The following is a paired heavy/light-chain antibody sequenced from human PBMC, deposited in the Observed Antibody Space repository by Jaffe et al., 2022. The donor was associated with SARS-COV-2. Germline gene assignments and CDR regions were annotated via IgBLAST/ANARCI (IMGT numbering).Light chain of an antibody. CDR3: QQYGSSIT. Sequence: EIVLTQSPGTLSLSPGERATLSCRASQSVSSSYLAWYQQKPGQAPRLLIYGASSRATGIPDRFSGSGSGTDFTLTISRLEPEDFAVYYCQQYGSSITFGPGTKVDIK. J-gene: IGKJ3*01. CDR2: GAS. CDR1: QSVSSSY. V-gene: IGKV3-20*01.
Heavy chain of an antibody. D-gene: IGHD3-22*01. J-gene: IGHJ3*02. CDR2: IIPIFGTA. Sequence: QVQLVQSGAEVKKPGSSVKVSCKASGGTFSSYAISWVRQAPGQGLEWMGGIIPIFGTANYAQKFQGRVTITADESTSTAYMELSSLRSEDTAVYYCASRQNNYYDSSGYYPYDAFDIWGQGTMVTVSS. CDR3: ASRQNNYYDSSGYYPYDAFDI. V-gene: IGHV1-69*01. CDR1: GGTFSSYA.